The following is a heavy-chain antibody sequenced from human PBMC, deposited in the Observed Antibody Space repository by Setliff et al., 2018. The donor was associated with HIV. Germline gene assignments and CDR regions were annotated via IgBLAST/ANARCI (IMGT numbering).Heavy chain of an antibody. Sequence: GGSLRLSCAASGFTFSSYTMNWVRQAPGKGLEWVSSISSSSYYIYYADSVKGRFTISRDNAKNTLYLQMNSLRAEDTAVYFCTRDGGGDYGVYAPDYWGQGTLVTVSS. D-gene: IGHD4-17*01. J-gene: IGHJ4*02. CDR2: ISSSSYYI. CDR1: GFTFSSYT. V-gene: IGHV3-21*04. CDR3: TRDGGGDYGVYAPDY.